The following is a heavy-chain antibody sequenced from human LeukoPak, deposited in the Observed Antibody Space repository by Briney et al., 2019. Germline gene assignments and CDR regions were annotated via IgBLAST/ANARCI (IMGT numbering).Heavy chain of an antibody. Sequence: SETLSLTCTVSGGSLSSSSYYWGWIPQPPGKGLEWIGIIYYSGSTYYNPSLKSRVTISVDTSKNQFSLKLSSVTAADTAVYYCARHVRDSSGRAADYWGQGTLVTVSS. V-gene: IGHV4-39*01. CDR3: ARHVRDSSGRAADY. D-gene: IGHD6-19*01. CDR2: IYYSGST. CDR1: GGSLSSSSYY. J-gene: IGHJ4*02.